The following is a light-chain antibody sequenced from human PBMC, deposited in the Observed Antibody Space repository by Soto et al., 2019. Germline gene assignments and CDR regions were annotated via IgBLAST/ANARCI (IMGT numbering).Light chain of an antibody. J-gene: IGLJ1*01. Sequence: QSALTQPASVSGSPGQSIAISCTGTSSDVGGYNYVSWYQQHPGKAPKLIIYDVTNRPSGVSNRFSGSKSGNTDSLTISGLQAEDEADYYCSSYTSSSTYVFGTGTKVTVL. CDR1: SSDVGGYNY. V-gene: IGLV2-14*01. CDR3: SSYTSSSTYV. CDR2: DVT.